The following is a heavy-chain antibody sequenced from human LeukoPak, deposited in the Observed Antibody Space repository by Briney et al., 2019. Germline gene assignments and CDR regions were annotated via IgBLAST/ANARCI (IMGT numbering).Heavy chain of an antibody. CDR1: GFTFSSYA. D-gene: IGHD1-26*01. J-gene: IGHJ3*02. CDR2: ISGSGAST. Sequence: LSGGSLRLSCAASGFTFSSYAVSWVRQAPGKGLEWVSAISGSGASTYYADSVKGRFTISRDNSKNTLYLQMNSLRPEDTAVYYCAKWWELLLGAFDIWGQGTMVTVSS. CDR3: AKWWELLLGAFDI. V-gene: IGHV3-23*01.